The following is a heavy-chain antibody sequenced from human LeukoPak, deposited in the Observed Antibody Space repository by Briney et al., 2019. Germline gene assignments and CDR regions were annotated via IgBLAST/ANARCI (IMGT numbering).Heavy chain of an antibody. CDR3: ARDMSLSYYDFWSGYYSYYFDY. V-gene: IGHV1-18*01. Sequence: ASVKVSCKASGYTFTSYGISWVRQAPGQGLEWMGWISAHNGNTNYAQKLQGRVTMTTDTSTSTAYMELRSLRSHDTAVYYCARDMSLSYYDFWSGYYSYYFDYWGQGTLVSVSS. CDR1: GYTFTSYG. CDR2: ISAHNGNT. J-gene: IGHJ4*02. D-gene: IGHD3-3*01.